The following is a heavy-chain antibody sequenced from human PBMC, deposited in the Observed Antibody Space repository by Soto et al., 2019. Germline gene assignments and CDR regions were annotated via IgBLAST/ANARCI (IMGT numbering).Heavy chain of an antibody. CDR3: ARERYGSGSYYLYGMDV. CDR1: GGSFSGYY. Sequence: TSEPLSLTCAVYGGSFSGYYWSWIRQPPGKGLEWIGEINHSGSTNYNPSLKSRVTISVDTSKNQFSLKLSSVTAADTAVYYCARERYGSGSYYLYGMDVWGQGTTVTVSS. V-gene: IGHV4-34*01. J-gene: IGHJ6*02. CDR2: INHSGST. D-gene: IGHD3-10*01.